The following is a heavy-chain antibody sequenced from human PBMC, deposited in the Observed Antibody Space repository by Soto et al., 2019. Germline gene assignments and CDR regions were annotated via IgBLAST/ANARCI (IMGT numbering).Heavy chain of an antibody. J-gene: IGHJ4*02. CDR3: TTDQILYSGSYRNDY. Sequence: ASVKVSCKTSGYAFSGYRLSWVRQGPGQGLEWMGWISGYNGNTDYAQKFQGRVTMTTDTSTSTAYMELNSLKTEDTAVYYCTTDQILYSGSYRNDYWGQGTLVTVSS. V-gene: IGHV1-18*01. D-gene: IGHD1-26*01. CDR2: ISGYNGNT. CDR1: GYAFSGYR.